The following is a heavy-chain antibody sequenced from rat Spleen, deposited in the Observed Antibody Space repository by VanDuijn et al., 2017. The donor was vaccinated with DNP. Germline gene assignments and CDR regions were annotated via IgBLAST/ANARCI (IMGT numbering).Heavy chain of an antibody. J-gene: IGHJ4*01. CDR3: ARYYGYNYYAMDA. CDR2: IQSGGNT. Sequence: QVQLKESGPGLVQPSQTLSLTCTVSGFSLTNYHEHWVRQPPGKGLDWMGRIQSGGNTDYNSALKSRLSISRDTSKSQVFLKMNSLQTEDTAMYFCARYYGYNYYAMDAWGQGTSVTVSS. D-gene: IGHD1-9*01. CDR1: GFSLTNYH. V-gene: IGHV2-27*01.